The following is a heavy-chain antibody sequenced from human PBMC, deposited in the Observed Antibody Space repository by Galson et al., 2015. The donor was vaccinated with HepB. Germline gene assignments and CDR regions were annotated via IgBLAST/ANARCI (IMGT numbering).Heavy chain of an antibody. Sequence: SETLSLTCTVSGGSISSYYWSWIRQPPGKGLEWIGYIYYSGSTNYNPSLKSRVTISVDTSKNQFSLKLSSVTTADTAVYYCARFTVTTIWDYYYYGMDVWGQGTTVTVSS. D-gene: IGHD4-11*01. CDR2: IYYSGST. J-gene: IGHJ6*02. V-gene: IGHV4-59*01. CDR3: ARFTVTTIWDYYYYGMDV. CDR1: GGSISSYY.